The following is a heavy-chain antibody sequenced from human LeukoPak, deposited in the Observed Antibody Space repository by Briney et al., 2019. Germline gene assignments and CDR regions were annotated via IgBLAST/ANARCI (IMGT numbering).Heavy chain of an antibody. V-gene: IGHV3-74*01. CDR2: IRGDGNSA. D-gene: IGHD3-3*01. J-gene: IGHJ4*02. CDR1: GFTFSTYW. Sequence: PGGSLRLSCAASGFTFSTYWMHWVRQVLGKGLVWVSRIRGDGNSATYADFVKGRFTISRDNAKNTLYLQMNSLRVEDTAVYYCARSDYTDYWGQGTLVTVSS. CDR3: ARSDYTDY.